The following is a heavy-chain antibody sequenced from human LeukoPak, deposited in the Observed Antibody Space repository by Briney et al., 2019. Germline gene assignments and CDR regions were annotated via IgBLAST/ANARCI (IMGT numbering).Heavy chain of an antibody. Sequence: PSETLSLTCTVSGGSISSSSYYWGWIRQPPGKGLEWIGSIYYSGSTYYNPSLKSRVTISVDTSKNQFSLKLSSVTAADTAVYYCARRTTTPTTSWFDPWGQGTLVTVSS. J-gene: IGHJ5*02. CDR1: GGSISSSSYY. CDR2: IYYSGST. CDR3: ARRTTTPTTSWFDP. V-gene: IGHV4-39*01. D-gene: IGHD5-12*01.